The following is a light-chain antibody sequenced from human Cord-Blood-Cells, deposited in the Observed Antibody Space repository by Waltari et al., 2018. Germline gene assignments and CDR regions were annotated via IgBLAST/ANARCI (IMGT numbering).Light chain of an antibody. J-gene: IGLJ2*01. Sequence: QSALTQPASVSGSPGQSITISCTGTSSDVGSYNLVSWYQQHPGKAPKLMIYEGSKGPSGVSNRFSGSKSGNTASLTISGLQAEDEADYYCCSYAGSSTLFGGGTKLTVL. CDR3: CSYAGSSTL. CDR2: EGS. CDR1: SSDVGSYNL. V-gene: IGLV2-23*01.